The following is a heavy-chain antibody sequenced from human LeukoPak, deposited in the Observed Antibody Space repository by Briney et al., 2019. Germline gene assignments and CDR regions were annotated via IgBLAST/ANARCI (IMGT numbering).Heavy chain of an antibody. Sequence: GGSLRLSCAASGFTVSSNYMSWVRQAPGKGLEWVSVIYSGGSTYYADSVKGRFTISRDNSKNTLYLQMNSLRAEDTAIYYCAKDTVKVTTIRRVPHYMDVWGKGTTVTISS. CDR2: IYSGGST. V-gene: IGHV3-53*05. CDR3: AKDTVKVTTIRRVPHYMDV. J-gene: IGHJ6*03. D-gene: IGHD5-12*01. CDR1: GFTVSSNY.